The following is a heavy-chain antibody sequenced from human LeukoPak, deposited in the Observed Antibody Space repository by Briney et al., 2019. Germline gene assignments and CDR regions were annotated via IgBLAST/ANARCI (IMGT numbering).Heavy chain of an antibody. J-gene: IGHJ4*02. CDR3: AKTNTYTSGWYMNY. Sequence: GGSLRLSCAASGFTFNNYAMTWVRQAPGKGLEWVSGISGSGDTAHYADSVKGRFTISRDNSKNTLYLQMNSLRAEDTAVYYCAKTNTYTSGWYMNYWGQGTLVTVSS. CDR1: GFTFNNYA. D-gene: IGHD6-19*01. CDR2: ISGSGDTA. V-gene: IGHV3-23*01.